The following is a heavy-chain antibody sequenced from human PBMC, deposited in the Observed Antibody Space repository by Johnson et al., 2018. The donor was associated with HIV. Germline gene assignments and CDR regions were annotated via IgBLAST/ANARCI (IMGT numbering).Heavy chain of an antibody. CDR1: GFTFSSYG. J-gene: IGHJ3*02. Sequence: VQLVESGGGVVRPGGSLRLSCAASGFTFSSYGMHWVRQAPGKGLEYVSAISSNGGSTYYANSVKGRFTISRDNSKNTLYLQMGSLRAEDMAVYYCARDQRWWLQSPGAFDIWGQGTMVTVSS. CDR2: ISSNGGST. CDR3: ARDQRWWLQSPGAFDI. D-gene: IGHD5-24*01. V-gene: IGHV3-64*01.